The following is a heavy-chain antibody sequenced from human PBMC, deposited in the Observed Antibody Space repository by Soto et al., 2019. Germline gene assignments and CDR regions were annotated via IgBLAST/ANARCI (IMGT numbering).Heavy chain of an antibody. CDR3: AKSKGFGELLGYYYYYYMDV. CDR2: ISGSGGST. D-gene: IGHD3-10*01. J-gene: IGHJ6*03. CDR1: GFTFSSYA. V-gene: IGHV3-23*01. Sequence: EVQLLESGGGLVQPGGSLRLSCAASGFTFSSYAMSWVRQAPGKGLEWVSAISGSGGSTYYADSVKGRFTISRDNSKNTPYLQMNSLRAEDTAVYYCAKSKGFGELLGYYYYYYMDVWGKGTTVTVSS.